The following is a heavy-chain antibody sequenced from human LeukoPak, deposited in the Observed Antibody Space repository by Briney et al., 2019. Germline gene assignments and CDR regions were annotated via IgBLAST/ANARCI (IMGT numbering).Heavy chain of an antibody. Sequence: GGSLRLSCAASGFTFSNYAMSWVRQAPGRGLEWVSAISGSGGSTYSADSVKGRFTISRDNSKNILHLQMNSLRVEDTAVYHCARQLGYCSDGDCYFDFWGQGTLVTVSS. V-gene: IGHV3-23*01. J-gene: IGHJ4*02. D-gene: IGHD2-15*01. CDR2: ISGSGGST. CDR1: GFTFSNYA. CDR3: ARQLGYCSDGDCYFDF.